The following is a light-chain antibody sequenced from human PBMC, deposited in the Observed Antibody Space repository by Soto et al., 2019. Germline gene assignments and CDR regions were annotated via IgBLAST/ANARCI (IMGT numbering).Light chain of an antibody. J-gene: IGKJ5*01. V-gene: IGKV3D-20*01. CDR2: DAS. Sequence: EIVLTQSPATLSLSPGERATLSCGASQRVSSNYLAWYQQKPGLAPRLLIYDASTRATGIPDRFSGSGSGXXXXXXXXXLXPEDFXXYYCXQYGRSLITFGQGTRLEIK. CDR1: QRVSSNY. CDR3: XQYGRSLIT.